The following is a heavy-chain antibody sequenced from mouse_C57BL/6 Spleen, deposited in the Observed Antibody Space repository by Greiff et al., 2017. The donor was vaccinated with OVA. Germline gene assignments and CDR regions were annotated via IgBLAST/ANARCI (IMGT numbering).Heavy chain of an antibody. J-gene: IGHJ2*01. V-gene: IGHV1-64*01. CDR3: ARAMISLDY. D-gene: IGHD2-4*01. CDR1: GYTFTSYW. CDR2: IHPNSGST. Sequence: VQLQQSGAELVKPGASVKLSCKASGYTFTSYWMHWVKQRPGQGLEWIGMIHPNSGSTNYNEKFKSKATLTVDKSSSTAYMLLSSLTSEDSAVYYCARAMISLDYWGQGTTLTVSS.